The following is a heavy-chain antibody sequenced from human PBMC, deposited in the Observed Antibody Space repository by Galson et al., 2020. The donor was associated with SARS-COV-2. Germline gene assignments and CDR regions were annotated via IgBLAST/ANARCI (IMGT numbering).Heavy chain of an antibody. CDR3: AKDRFHYDILTGYFPNQYYYYYYGMDV. D-gene: IGHD3-9*01. CDR1: GFTFSSYG. V-gene: IGHV3-30*18. Sequence: GGSLRLSCAASGFTFSSYGMHWVRQAPGTGLEWVAVISYDGSNKYYADSVKGRFTIYRDNSKNTLYLQMNSMRAEDTAVYYCAKDRFHYDILTGYFPNQYYYYYYGMDVWGQGTTVTVSS. J-gene: IGHJ6*02. CDR2: ISYDGSNK.